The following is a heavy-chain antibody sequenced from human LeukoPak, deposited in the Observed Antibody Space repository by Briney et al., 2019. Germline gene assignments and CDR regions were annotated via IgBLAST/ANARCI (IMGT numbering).Heavy chain of an antibody. V-gene: IGHV3-9*01. CDR1: GFTFDDYA. CDR3: AKGRDGYSQALFDY. Sequence: PGGSRRLSCAASGFTFDDYAMHWVRQAPGKGLEWVSGISWNSGSIGYADSVKGRFTISRDNAKTSLYLQMNSLRAEDTALYYCAKGRDGYSQALFDYWGQGTLVTVSS. D-gene: IGHD5-24*01. J-gene: IGHJ4*02. CDR2: ISWNSGSI.